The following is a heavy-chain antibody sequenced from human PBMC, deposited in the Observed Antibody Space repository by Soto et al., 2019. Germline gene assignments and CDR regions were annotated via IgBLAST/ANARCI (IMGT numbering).Heavy chain of an antibody. CDR1: GGPISSYY. V-gene: IGHV4-4*09. CDR3: ASRDPGTSVDY. CDR2: IYRTGST. D-gene: IGHD1-7*01. J-gene: IGHJ4*02. Sequence: PSATLSLTCTFSGGPISSYYWSWIRQPPGKGLEWIGEIYRTGSTNYNPSLKSRVTISLDKSENQFSLKVASLTAADTAVYYCASRDPGTSVDYWGQGTSVTVSS.